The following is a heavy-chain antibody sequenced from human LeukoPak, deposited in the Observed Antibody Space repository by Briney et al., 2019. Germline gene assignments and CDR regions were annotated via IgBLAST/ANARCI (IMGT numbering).Heavy chain of an antibody. V-gene: IGHV4-34*01. CDR2: INHSGGT. CDR1: GGSFSGYY. CDR3: ARGAYYYGSGSYYNPFDY. D-gene: IGHD3-10*01. J-gene: IGHJ4*02. Sequence: KASETLSLTCAVYGGSFSGYYWSWIRQPPGKGLEWIGEINHSGGTNYNPSLKSRVTISVDTSKNQFSLKLSSVTAADTAVYYCARGAYYYGSGSYYNPFDYWGQGTLVTVSS.